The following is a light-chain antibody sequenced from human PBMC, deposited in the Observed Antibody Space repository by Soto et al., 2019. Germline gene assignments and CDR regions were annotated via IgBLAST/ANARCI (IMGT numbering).Light chain of an antibody. J-gene: IGLJ2*01. V-gene: IGLV2-8*01. CDR1: SSDIGGYNY. CDR3: SSYAGSTLVV. Sequence: QSALTQPPSASGSPGQSVTISCTETSSDIGGYNYVSWYQQHPGKAPKLMIYEVSQRPSGVPDRFSGSKSGNTASLTVSGLQAEDEADYYCSSYAGSTLVVFGGGTKVTVL. CDR2: EVS.